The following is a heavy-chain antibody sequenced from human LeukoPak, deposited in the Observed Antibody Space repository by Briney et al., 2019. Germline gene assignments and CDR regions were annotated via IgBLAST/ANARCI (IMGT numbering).Heavy chain of an antibody. CDR1: GFTFSSYS. J-gene: IGHJ5*02. CDR2: ISSSSSYI. Sequence: PGGSLRLSCAASGFTFSSYSMNWVRQAPGKGLEWVSSISSSSSYIYYADSVKGRFTISRDNAKNSLYLQMNSLRAEDTAVYYCAKDRVRVVPAANWFDPWGQGTLVTVSS. CDR3: AKDRVRVVPAANWFDP. D-gene: IGHD2-2*01. V-gene: IGHV3-21*04.